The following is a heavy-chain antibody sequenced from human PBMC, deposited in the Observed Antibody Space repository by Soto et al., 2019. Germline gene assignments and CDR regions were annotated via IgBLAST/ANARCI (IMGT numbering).Heavy chain of an antibody. Sequence: QVQLVQSGAEVKKPGASVKVSCKASGYTFTGYDLNWVRQATGQGLEWMGWMNPNTGNTGYTQKIQGRVTMTRDTATSTAYMELSSLRSDDTAVYYCARGKTTLTDLDYWGQGTLLTVSS. CDR3: ARGKTTLTDLDY. CDR2: MNPNTGNT. J-gene: IGHJ4*02. CDR1: GYTFTGYD. V-gene: IGHV1-8*01. D-gene: IGHD1-1*01.